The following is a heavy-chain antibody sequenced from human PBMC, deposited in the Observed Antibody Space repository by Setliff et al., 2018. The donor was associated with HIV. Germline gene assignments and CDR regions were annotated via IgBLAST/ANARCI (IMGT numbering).Heavy chain of an antibody. V-gene: IGHV3-30*02. CDR3: ANLIGEADTPY. J-gene: IGHJ4*02. CDR2: LQHDEGNK. D-gene: IGHD6-13*01. CDR1: GFSLTSHG. Sequence: GGSLRLSCAASGFSLTSHGMHWVRQTPDKGLEWVAFLQHDEGNKYYADSVKGRFTISRDTSKNTLYLQMNSLSAEDTALYYCANLIGEADTPYWGQGTLVTVSS.